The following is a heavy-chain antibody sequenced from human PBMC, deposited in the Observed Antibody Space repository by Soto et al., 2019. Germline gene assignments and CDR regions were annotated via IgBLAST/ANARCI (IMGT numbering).Heavy chain of an antibody. J-gene: IGHJ4*02. V-gene: IGHV3-30-3*01. CDR1: GFTFSSYA. Sequence: QPGGSLRLSCAASGFTFSSYAMHWVRQAPGKGLEWVAVISYDGSNKYYADSVKGRFTISRDNSKNTLYLQMNSLRAEDTAVYYCAREGWLQFRGCFDYWGQGTLVTVSS. CDR3: AREGWLQFRGCFDY. CDR2: ISYDGSNK. D-gene: IGHD5-12*01.